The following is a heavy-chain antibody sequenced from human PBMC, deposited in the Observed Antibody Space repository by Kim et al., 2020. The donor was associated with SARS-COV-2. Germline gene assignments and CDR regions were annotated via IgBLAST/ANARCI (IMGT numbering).Heavy chain of an antibody. V-gene: IGHV4-39*01. J-gene: IGHJ4*02. Sequence: PSSRGRVTMSVDTSKNQFSLKLSSGTAADTAVYYCARLKVVNWGTRRFDYWGQGTLVTVSS. D-gene: IGHD2-15*01. CDR3: ARLKVVNWGTRRFDY.